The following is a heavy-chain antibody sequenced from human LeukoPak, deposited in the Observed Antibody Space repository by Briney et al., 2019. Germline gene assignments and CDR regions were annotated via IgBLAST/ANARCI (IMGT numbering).Heavy chain of an antibody. V-gene: IGHV4-4*02. D-gene: IGHD4/OR15-4a*01. CDR3: ARATYGAGDWFDL. Sequence: SETLSLTCSDSGVSMTSSNWWSWVRQPPGKGLEWIGEISHSGDTNYISSLRSRATIALDKTNSQFSLRLASVTAADTALYYCARATYGAGDWFDLWGQGHLVIVSS. CDR2: ISHSGDT. J-gene: IGHJ5*02. CDR1: GVSMTSSNW.